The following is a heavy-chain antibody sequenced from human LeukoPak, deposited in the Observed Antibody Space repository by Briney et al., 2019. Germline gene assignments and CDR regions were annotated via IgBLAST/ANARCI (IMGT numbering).Heavy chain of an antibody. CDR2: ISSSGSTI. CDR3: ARAASYYYYMDV. CDR1: GFTFSSYA. J-gene: IGHJ6*03. V-gene: IGHV3-11*04. Sequence: GGSLRLSCAASGFTFSSYAMSWIRQAPGKGLEWVSYISSSGSTIYYADSVEGRFTISRDNAKNSLYLQMNSLRAEDTAVYYCARAASYYYYMDVWGKGTTVTVSS.